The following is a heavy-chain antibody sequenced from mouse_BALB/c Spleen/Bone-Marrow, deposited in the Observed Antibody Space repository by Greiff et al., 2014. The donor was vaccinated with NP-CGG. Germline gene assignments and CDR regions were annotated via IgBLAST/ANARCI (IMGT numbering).Heavy chain of an antibody. J-gene: IGHJ4*01. CDR1: GFNIKDTY. CDR2: TDPANGNT. Sequence: VQLQQSGAELVKPGASVKLSCTASGFNIKDTYIHWVKQRPEQGLEWIGRTDPANGNTKYDPKFQGKATITTDTSSNTAYLQLSSLTSEDTAVYYCAQGYGWAMDYWGQGTSVTVSS. D-gene: IGHD1-2*01. V-gene: IGHV14-3*02. CDR3: AQGYGWAMDY.